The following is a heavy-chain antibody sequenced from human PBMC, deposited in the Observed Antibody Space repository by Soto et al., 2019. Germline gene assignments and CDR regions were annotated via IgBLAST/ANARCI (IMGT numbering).Heavy chain of an antibody. CDR2: INPNSGGT. CDR1: GYTFTGYY. CDR3: ATTYYDFWSGDYYGMDV. J-gene: IGHJ6*02. V-gene: IGHV1-2*04. D-gene: IGHD3-3*01. Sequence: ASVNVSCKASGYTFTGYYMHWVRQAPGQGLEWMGWINPNSGGTNYAQKFQGWVTMTRDTSISTAYMELSRLRSDDTAVYYCATTYYDFWSGDYYGMDVWGQGTTVTSP.